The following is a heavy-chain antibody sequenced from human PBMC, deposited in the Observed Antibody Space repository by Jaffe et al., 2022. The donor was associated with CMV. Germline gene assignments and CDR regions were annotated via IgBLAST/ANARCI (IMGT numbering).Heavy chain of an antibody. V-gene: IGHV3-9*01. D-gene: IGHD6-13*01. J-gene: IGHJ5*02. Sequence: EVQLVESGGGLVQPGRPLRLSCGASGFTFNDYAMHWVRQAPGKGLEWVSGISWNSGSIGYGDSVKGRFTISRDNARNLLYLQMNSLRPEDTALYYCAKSPTVRAGYSNDWFDPWGQGTLVIVSS. CDR1: GFTFNDYA. CDR2: ISWNSGSI. CDR3: AKSPTVRAGYSNDWFDP.